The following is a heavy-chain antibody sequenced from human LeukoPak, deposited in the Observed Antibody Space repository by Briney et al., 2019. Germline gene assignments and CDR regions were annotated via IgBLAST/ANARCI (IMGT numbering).Heavy chain of an antibody. CDR2: IYVDGRTT. J-gene: IGHJ4*02. V-gene: IGHV3-74*01. CDR1: GFTFSNYW. D-gene: IGHD4-11*01. CDR3: VRDLHYSRLDY. Sequence: GGSLRLSCVASGFTFSNYWMHWVRQPPGKGLVWVSRIYVDGRTTNYADSVKGRFTISRDNAKNSLFLQMENLRVEDTAFYYCVRDLHYSRLDYWGQGMLVAVSS.